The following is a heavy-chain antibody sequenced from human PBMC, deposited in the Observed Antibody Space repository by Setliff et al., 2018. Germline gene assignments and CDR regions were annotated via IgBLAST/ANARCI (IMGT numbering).Heavy chain of an antibody. CDR2: ISGSGGDI. V-gene: IGHV3-21*05. CDR1: GFAFTSYV. J-gene: IGHJ4*02. CDR3: SRDPRRLDY. Sequence: GGSLRLSCVTSGFAFTSYVMTWVRQAPGKGLELLAYISGSGGDIKYADSVKGRFTISRDNPKNSLYLQMNSLRAEDTAMYFCSRDPRRLDYWGQGTLVTV.